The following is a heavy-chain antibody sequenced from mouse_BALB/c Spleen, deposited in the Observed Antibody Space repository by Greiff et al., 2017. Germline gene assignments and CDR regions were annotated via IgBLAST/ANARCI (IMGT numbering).Heavy chain of an antibody. J-gene: IGHJ3*01. CDR2: IRNKANGYTT. CDR3: ARGGNPMFAD. CDR1: GFTFTDYY. V-gene: IGHV7-3*02. D-gene: IGHD2-1*01. Sequence: EVKLVESGGGLVQPGGSLRLSCATSGFTFTDYYMSWVRQPPGKALEWLGFIRNKANGYTTEYSASVKGRFTISRDNSQSILYLQMNTLRAEDSATYYCARGGNPMFADWGQGTLVTVSA.